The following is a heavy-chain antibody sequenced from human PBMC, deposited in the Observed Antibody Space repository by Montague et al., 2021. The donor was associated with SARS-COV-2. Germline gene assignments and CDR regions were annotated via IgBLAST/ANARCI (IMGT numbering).Heavy chain of an antibody. V-gene: IGHV3-48*03. CDR2: ISDSGRTT. Sequence: SLRLSCAASGFTFSSFEMTWVRQAPGKGLEWISPISDSGRTTFYADSVKGRFTVSRDNAKNSLYLQMNSLRADDTALYFCARNQGYSYGFGHWGQGTLVTVSS. CDR3: ARNQGYSYGFGH. CDR1: GFTFSSFE. D-gene: IGHD5-18*01. J-gene: IGHJ5*02.